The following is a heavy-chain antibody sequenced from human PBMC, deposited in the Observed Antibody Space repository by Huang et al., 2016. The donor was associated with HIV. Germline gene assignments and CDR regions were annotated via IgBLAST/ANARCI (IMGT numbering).Heavy chain of an antibody. J-gene: IGHJ4*02. CDR3: AKDNDLYYFDY. Sequence: QVHLVESGGGVVQPGLSLRLSCAASVFTFSGYGMHWVRQAPGKGLEWVSVITFDGKKKYYADSGRGRFTVSRDNSQNTVSLQMKTLRAEDTAVYYCAKDNDLYYFDYWGQGTLVTVSS. CDR1: VFTFSGYG. D-gene: IGHD1-1*01. V-gene: IGHV3-30*18. CDR2: ITFDGKKK.